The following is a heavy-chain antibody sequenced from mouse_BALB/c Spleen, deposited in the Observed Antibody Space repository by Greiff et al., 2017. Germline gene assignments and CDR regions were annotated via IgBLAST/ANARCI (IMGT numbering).Heavy chain of an antibody. V-gene: IGHV5-6-4*01. D-gene: IGHD2-14*01. CDR2: ISSGGSYT. Sequence: EVKLVESGGGLVQLGGSLKLSCAASGFTFSSYTMSWVRQTPEKRLEWVATISSGGSYTYYPDSVKGRFTISRDNAKNTLYLQMSSLKSEDTAMYYCTRGGVRRAMDYWGQGTSVTVSS. J-gene: IGHJ4*01. CDR3: TRGGVRRAMDY. CDR1: GFTFSSYT.